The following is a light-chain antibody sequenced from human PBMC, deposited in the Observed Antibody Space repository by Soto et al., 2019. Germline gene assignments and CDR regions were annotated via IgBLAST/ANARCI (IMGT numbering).Light chain of an antibody. CDR1: QGIGTY. Sequence: GDRVTVTCRASQGIGTYLVWYQQKRGKAPTVLIYASSTLQTGVPSRFSGSGSGTDFTLTISSLEPEDFAVYYCQHYNNWPPWTFGQGTKGDIK. V-gene: IGKV1-9*01. CDR2: ASS. J-gene: IGKJ1*01. CDR3: QHYNNWPPWT.